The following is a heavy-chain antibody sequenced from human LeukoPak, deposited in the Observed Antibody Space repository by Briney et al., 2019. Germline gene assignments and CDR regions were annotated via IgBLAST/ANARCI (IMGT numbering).Heavy chain of an antibody. V-gene: IGHV4-59*01. J-gene: IGHJ4*02. CDR3: ARSGINLFDY. Sequence: SETLSLTCTVSGGSISRYYWSWIRQPPGKGLEWIGYIYYSGSTNYNPSLKSRVTMSVDTSKNQFSLKLSSVTAADTAVYYCARSGINLFDYWGQGTLLTVSS. CDR2: IYYSGST. D-gene: IGHD1-26*01. CDR1: GGSISRYY.